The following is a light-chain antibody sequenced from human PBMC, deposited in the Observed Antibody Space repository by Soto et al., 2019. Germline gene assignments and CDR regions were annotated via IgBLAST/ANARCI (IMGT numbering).Light chain of an antibody. CDR1: QSVRKF. Sequence: DIQMTQSPSSLSASVGDRVTITCRASQSVRKFLNYYQQKSGKAPKLLIYAASSLQSGVPSRFSGSGSGTDFTLTISSLQPEDFATYYCQQSYSTPRAFGQGTKVDIK. J-gene: IGKJ1*01. CDR3: QQSYSTPRA. V-gene: IGKV1-39*01. CDR2: AAS.